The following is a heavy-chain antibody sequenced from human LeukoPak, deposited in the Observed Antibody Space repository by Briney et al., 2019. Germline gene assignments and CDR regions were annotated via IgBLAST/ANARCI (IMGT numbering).Heavy chain of an antibody. J-gene: IGHJ4*02. D-gene: IGHD3-22*01. CDR3: ARRGPTFHQNSSGYFDS. Sequence: SETLSLTCSVSGGSVSNFFWSWIRQTPGKGLEWIGYIHHTGSTNDNPSLRGRVTISVDTSKNQFSLKLSPVTVADTAVYYCARRGPTFHQNSSGYFDSWGQGILVTVSS. CDR2: IHHTGST. V-gene: IGHV4-59*02. CDR1: GGSVSNFF.